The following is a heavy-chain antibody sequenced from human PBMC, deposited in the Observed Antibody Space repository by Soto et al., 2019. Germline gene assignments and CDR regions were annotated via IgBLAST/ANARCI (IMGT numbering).Heavy chain of an antibody. V-gene: IGHV4-59*01. CDR1: GGSMRNYY. CDR2: VYHSGST. J-gene: IGHJ4*02. D-gene: IGHD2-15*01. Sequence: SETLSLTCSVSGGSMRNYYWNWIRQPPGRGLEWIGYVYHSGSTNYNPSLKSRVSMSVDVSRNHFSLTLHSVTAADTAVYFCTSSYSSSSSPDYWGQGTLVTVSS. CDR3: TSSYSSSSSPDY.